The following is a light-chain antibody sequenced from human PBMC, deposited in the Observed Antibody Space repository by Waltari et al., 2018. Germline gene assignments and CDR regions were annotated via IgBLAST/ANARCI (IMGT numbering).Light chain of an antibody. CDR1: QGISRY. J-gene: IGKJ2*01. CDR3: QQYYSYPHT. V-gene: IGKV1-8*01. CDR2: AAS. Sequence: AIRITQSPSSLSASTGDRVTITCRASQGISRYLAWYQQKPGKAPKLLIYAASTLQSGVPSRFSGSGSGTDFTLTISCLQSEDFATYYCQQYYSYPHTFGQGTKLEIK.